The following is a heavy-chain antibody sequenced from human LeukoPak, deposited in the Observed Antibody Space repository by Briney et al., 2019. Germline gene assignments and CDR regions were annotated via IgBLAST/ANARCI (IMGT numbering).Heavy chain of an antibody. Sequence: GGFLRLSCAASGITFSSYAMTWVRQAQGQGMERVSAISGSGGGTYYTDSVKGRFTISRDNSKNTLYLQMNSLRAEDTAVYYCAKDAYGSSYYYYYYFYMDVWGKGTTVTVSS. D-gene: IGHD6-6*01. CDR3: AKDAYGSSYYYYYYFYMDV. CDR2: ISGSGGGT. CDR1: GITFSSYA. J-gene: IGHJ6*03. V-gene: IGHV3-23*01.